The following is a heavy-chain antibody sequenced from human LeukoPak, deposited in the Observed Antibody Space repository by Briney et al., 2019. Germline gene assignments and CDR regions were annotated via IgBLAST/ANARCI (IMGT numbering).Heavy chain of an antibody. V-gene: IGHV4-39*01. CDR1: GGSISSSSYY. CDR2: IYYSGST. CDR3: ARLAAWYYFDY. J-gene: IGHJ4*02. Sequence: SETLSLTCTVSGGSISSSSYYWGWIRQPPGKGLEWIGSIYYSGSTYYNPSLKSRVTISVDTSKNRFSLKLSSVTAADTAVYYCARLAAWYYFDYWGQGTLVTVSS.